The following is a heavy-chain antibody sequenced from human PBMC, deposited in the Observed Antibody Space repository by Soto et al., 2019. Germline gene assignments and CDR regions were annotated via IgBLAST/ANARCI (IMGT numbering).Heavy chain of an antibody. V-gene: IGHV1-69*08. CDR1: GGTLSSHT. J-gene: IGHJ2*01. Sequence: QDQLVQSGAEVKKPGSSVKVFCKASGGTLSSHTFSWVRQAPGQGLEWMGRIIAALGTATYAQKFQGRVTITADESATTVYMELNSLRSEDTAVYYCARPDFGDYWYFDLWGRGTLVTVSS. D-gene: IGHD4-17*01. CDR2: IIAALGTA. CDR3: ARPDFGDYWYFDL.